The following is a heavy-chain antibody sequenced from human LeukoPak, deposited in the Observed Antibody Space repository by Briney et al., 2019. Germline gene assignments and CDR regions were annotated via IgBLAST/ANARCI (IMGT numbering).Heavy chain of an antibody. CDR1: GGSFSDYY. CDR3: ARRGAYDSSGYHDY. D-gene: IGHD3-22*01. Sequence: PSETLSLTCAVYGGSFSDYYWSWIRKPPGKGLEWIGYIYHSGSTYYNPSLKSRVTISVDRSKNQFSLKLSSVTAADTAVYYCARRGAYDSSGYHDYWGQGTLVTVSS. V-gene: IGHV4-30-2*01. CDR2: IYHSGST. J-gene: IGHJ4*02.